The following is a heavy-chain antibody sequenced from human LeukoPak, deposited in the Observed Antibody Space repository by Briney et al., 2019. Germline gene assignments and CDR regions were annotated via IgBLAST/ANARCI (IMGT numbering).Heavy chain of an antibody. J-gene: IGHJ4*02. CDR2: IYTSGST. CDR1: GGSISNYY. Sequence: SETLSLTCTVSGGSISNYYWSWIRQSAGKVLEWIGRIYTSGSTNYNPSLKSRVSMSVDTSKNQFSLRLRSVTAADTAVYYCARESGYYYDTSGYTFDYWGQGILVTVSS. CDR3: ARESGYYYDTSGYTFDY. V-gene: IGHV4-4*07. D-gene: IGHD3-22*01.